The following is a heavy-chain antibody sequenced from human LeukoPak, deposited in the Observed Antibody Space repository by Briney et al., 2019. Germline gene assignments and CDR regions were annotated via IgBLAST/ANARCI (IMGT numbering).Heavy chain of an antibody. CDR1: GYTFTSYD. J-gene: IGHJ3*02. CDR2: MNPNSGNT. D-gene: IGHD2-15*01. CDR3: ARGRRGIVVVVAAVDAFDI. Sequence: GASVKVSCKASGYTFTSYDINWVRQATGQGLEWMGWMNPNSGNTGYAQKFQGRVTITRNTSISTAYMELSSLRSEDTAVYYCARGRRGIVVVVAAVDAFDIWGQGTMVTVSS. V-gene: IGHV1-8*03.